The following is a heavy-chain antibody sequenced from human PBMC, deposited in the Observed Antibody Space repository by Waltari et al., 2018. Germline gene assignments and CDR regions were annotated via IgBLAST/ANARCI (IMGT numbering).Heavy chain of an antibody. CDR3: ARAIVGATTSFDY. V-gene: IGHV4-4*07. D-gene: IGHD1-26*01. CDR1: GGSISSYY. Sequence: QVQLQESGPGLVKPSETLSLTCTVSGGSISSYYWSWIRQPAGKGLEWIGSIYHSGSTYYNPSLKSRVTISVDTSKNQFSLKLSSVTAADTAVYYCARAIVGATTSFDYWGQGTLVTVSS. CDR2: IYHSGST. J-gene: IGHJ4*02.